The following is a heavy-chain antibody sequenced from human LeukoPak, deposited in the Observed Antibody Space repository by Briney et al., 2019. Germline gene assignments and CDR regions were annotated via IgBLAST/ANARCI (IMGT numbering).Heavy chain of an antibody. Sequence: PGGSLRLSCAASGFTFSTYWMHWVRQAPGKGLVWVSRIKGDGRSTIYADSVKGRFTISRDNSKNTLYLQTSSLRVEDTAVYYCARASTTVPNLLDHWGRGTLVTVSS. D-gene: IGHD4-17*01. CDR2: IKGDGRST. CDR3: ARASTTVPNLLDH. V-gene: IGHV3-74*01. J-gene: IGHJ4*02. CDR1: GFTFSTYW.